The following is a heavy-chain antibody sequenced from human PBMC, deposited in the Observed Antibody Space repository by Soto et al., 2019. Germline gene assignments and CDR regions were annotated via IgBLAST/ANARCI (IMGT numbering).Heavy chain of an antibody. CDR3: AKTVGYCSGGSCRWTVMAFDI. J-gene: IGHJ3*02. V-gene: IGHV3-23*01. CDR2: ISGSGGST. Sequence: PGRSLRLSCAASGFTFSSYAMSWVRQAPGKGLEWVSAISGSGGSTYYADSVKGRFTISRDNSKNTLYLQMNSLRAEDTAVYYCAKTVGYCSGGSCRWTVMAFDIWGQGTMVAVS. CDR1: GFTFSSYA. D-gene: IGHD2-15*01.